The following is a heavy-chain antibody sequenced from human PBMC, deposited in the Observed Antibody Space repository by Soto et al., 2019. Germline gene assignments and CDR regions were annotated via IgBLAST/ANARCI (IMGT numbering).Heavy chain of an antibody. D-gene: IGHD1-1*01. Sequence: PSETLSLTCTVSGGSISSGGYYWSWIRQHPGKGLEWIGYIYYSGSAYYNPSLKSRVTISVDTSKNQFPLKLSSVTAADTAVYYCARAETDWKGDGMDVRGQGTKVTVYS. CDR2: IYYSGSA. J-gene: IGHJ6*02. CDR1: GGSISSGGYY. CDR3: ARAETDWKGDGMDV. V-gene: IGHV4-31*03.